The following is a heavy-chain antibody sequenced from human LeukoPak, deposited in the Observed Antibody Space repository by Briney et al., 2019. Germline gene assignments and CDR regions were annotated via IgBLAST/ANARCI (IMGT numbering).Heavy chain of an antibody. CDR1: GFTFSSYA. CDR3: AKDPSPGYYDFWTHYFDY. Sequence: GGSLRLSCAASGFTFSSYAMSWVRQAPGKGLEWVSAISGSGGSTYYADSVKGRFTISRDNSKNTLYLRMNSLRAENTAVYYCAKDPSPGYYDFWTHYFDYWGQGTLVTVSS. CDR2: ISGSGGST. V-gene: IGHV3-23*01. J-gene: IGHJ4*02. D-gene: IGHD3-3*01.